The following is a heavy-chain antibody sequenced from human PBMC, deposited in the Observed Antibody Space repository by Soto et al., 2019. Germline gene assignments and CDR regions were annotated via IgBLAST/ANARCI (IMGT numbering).Heavy chain of an antibody. V-gene: IGHV3-30-3*01. Sequence: QVQLVESGGGVVQPGRSLRLSCAASGFTFSSYAMHWVRQAPGKGLEWVAVISYDGSNKYYADSVKGRFTISRDNSKNTLYLQMNSLRAEDTAVYYCARGGWYVGYYFVYWGQGTLVTVSS. J-gene: IGHJ4*02. CDR2: ISYDGSNK. CDR3: ARGGWYVGYYFVY. CDR1: GFTFSSYA. D-gene: IGHD6-19*01.